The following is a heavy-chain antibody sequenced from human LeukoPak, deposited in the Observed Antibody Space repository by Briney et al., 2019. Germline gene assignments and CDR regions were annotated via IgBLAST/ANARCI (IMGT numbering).Heavy chain of an antibody. CDR2: INHSGST. CDR1: GGSFSGYF. Sequence: PSETLSLTCAVSGGSFSGYFWTWIRQPPGKGLEWIGEINHSGSTNYSPSLKSRVTMSLDTSKNQFSLKLSSVTAADTAVYYCVRDRDGSHDYWGQGTQVTVSS. CDR3: VRDRDGSHDY. J-gene: IGHJ4*02. D-gene: IGHD1-26*01. V-gene: IGHV4-34*01.